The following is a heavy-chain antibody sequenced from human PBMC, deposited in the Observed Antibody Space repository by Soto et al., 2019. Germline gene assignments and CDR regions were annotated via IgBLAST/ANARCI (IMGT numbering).Heavy chain of an antibody. CDR3: ARDPVEVAGGDR. Sequence: QVQLVESGGALVKPGGSLRLSCVASGFTFSDYYMTWLRQAPGKGLECLSYISSRGSTIYYADSVKGRFTISRDNAKNTLYLQMNRLLAEDTAVYYCARDPVEVAGGDRWGQGTLVTVSS. CDR1: GFTFSDYY. CDR2: ISSRGSTI. J-gene: IGHJ5*02. V-gene: IGHV3-11*01. D-gene: IGHD6-19*01.